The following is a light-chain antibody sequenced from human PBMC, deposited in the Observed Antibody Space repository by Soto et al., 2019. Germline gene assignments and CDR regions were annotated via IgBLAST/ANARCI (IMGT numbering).Light chain of an antibody. J-gene: IGLJ1*01. CDR1: NIGNKA. CDR2: DDS. CDR3: QVWDTSTDHRGV. Sequence: SYELTQPPSVSVAPGQTARITCGGYNIGNKAVQWYQRRPGQAPVLVVYDDSDRPSGIPERFSGSNSGNTATLTITRVEAGDEADYYCQVWDTSTDHRGVFGTGTKLPVL. V-gene: IGLV3-21*02.